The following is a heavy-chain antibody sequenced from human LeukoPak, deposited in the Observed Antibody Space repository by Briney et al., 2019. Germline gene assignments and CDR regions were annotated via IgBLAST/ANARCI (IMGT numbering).Heavy chain of an antibody. CDR3: ARETPRRGETRDGYR. Sequence: PSETLSLTCTVSGGSISSSSYSWGWIRQPPGKGLEWIGSIYYSGSTYYNPSLKSRVTISVDTSKNQFSLKLSSVTAADTAVYYCARETPRRGETRDGYRWGQGTVVTVSS. J-gene: IGHJ4*02. D-gene: IGHD5-24*01. CDR2: IYYSGST. V-gene: IGHV4-39*07. CDR1: GGSISSSSYS.